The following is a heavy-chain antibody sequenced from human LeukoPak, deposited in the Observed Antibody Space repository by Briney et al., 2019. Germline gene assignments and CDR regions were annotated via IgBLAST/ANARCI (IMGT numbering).Heavy chain of an antibody. V-gene: IGHV3-48*01. CDR3: ARAPSYYYDSSGYDY. CDR2: ISSSSSTI. D-gene: IGHD3-22*01. J-gene: IGHJ4*02. CDR1: GFTFSSYS. Sequence: GGSLRLSCAASGFTFSSYSMNWVRQAPGKGLEWVSYISSSSSTIYYAYSVKGRFTISRDNAKNSLYLQMNSLRAEDTDVYYCARAPSYYYDSSGYDYWGQGTLVTVSS.